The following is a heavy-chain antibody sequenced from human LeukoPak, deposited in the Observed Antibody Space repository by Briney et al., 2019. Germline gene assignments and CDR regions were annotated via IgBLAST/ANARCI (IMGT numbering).Heavy chain of an antibody. CDR2: IYSGGAT. D-gene: IGHD6-13*01. V-gene: IGHV3-23*03. J-gene: IGHJ4*02. Sequence: TGGSLRLSCAASGFTFSSYAMSWVRQAPGKGLEWVSLIYSGGATFYADSVKGRFTISRDNSKNTLYLQMNSLRAEDTAVYYCAKDSSLIAAAALVYWGQGTLVTVSS. CDR3: AKDSSLIAAAALVY. CDR1: GFTFSSYA.